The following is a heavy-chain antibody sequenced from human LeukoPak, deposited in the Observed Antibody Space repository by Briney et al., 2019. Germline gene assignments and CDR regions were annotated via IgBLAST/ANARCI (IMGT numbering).Heavy chain of an antibody. CDR3: AKSCSRGSSDY. Sequence: RGSLRLSCAASGFTVSSNYMSWVRQAPGKGLEWVSVIYSGGSTYYADSVKGRSTISRDNSKNTLYLQMNSLRAEDTAVYYCAKSCSRGSSDYWGQGTLVTVSS. CDR1: GFTVSSNY. D-gene: IGHD6-6*01. CDR2: IYSGGST. J-gene: IGHJ4*02. V-gene: IGHV3-66*01.